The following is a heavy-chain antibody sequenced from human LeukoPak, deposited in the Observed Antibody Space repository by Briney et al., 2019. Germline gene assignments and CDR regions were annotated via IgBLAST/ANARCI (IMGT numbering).Heavy chain of an antibody. D-gene: IGHD2-21*02. Sequence: SETLSLTCTVSGGSISSSSYYWGWIRQPPGKGLEWIGSIYYSGSTYYNPSLKSRVTISVDTSKNQFSLKLSSVTAADTAVYYCASLTAGTHLGYWGQGTLVTVSS. CDR3: ASLTAGTHLGY. J-gene: IGHJ4*02. CDR2: IYYSGST. V-gene: IGHV4-39*07. CDR1: GGSISSSSYY.